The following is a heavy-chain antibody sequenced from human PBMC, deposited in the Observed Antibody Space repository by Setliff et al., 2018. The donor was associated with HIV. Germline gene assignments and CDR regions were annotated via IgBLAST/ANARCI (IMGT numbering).Heavy chain of an antibody. J-gene: IGHJ4*02. D-gene: IGHD3-9*01. CDR3: AKGYFDWLRAGTFDY. V-gene: IGHV3-23*01. CDR2: ISGSGGST. CDR1: GFRFRGHA. Sequence: QPGGSLRLSCVASGFRFRGHAMNWVRQAPGKGLEWVSVISGSGGSTFYADSVKGRFTISRDNSKNTVYLQMNSLRAEDTAVYYCAKGYFDWLRAGTFDYWGQGSLVTVSS.